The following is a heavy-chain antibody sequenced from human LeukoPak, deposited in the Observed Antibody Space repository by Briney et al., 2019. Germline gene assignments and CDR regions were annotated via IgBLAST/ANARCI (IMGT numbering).Heavy chain of an antibody. V-gene: IGHV3-30*18. Sequence: GGSLRLSCVASGFTFNTYGMHWVRQAPGKGLEWVAGISKDGSSIDYADSVKGRFTNSRDNSKNTMYLQMNSLRVEDTAVYYCAKAAYCTSTSCHFSGYAQRPLDSWGQGTLVTVSS. CDR2: ISKDGSSI. CDR3: AKAAYCTSTSCHFSGYAQRPLDS. J-gene: IGHJ4*02. D-gene: IGHD2-2*01. CDR1: GFTFNTYG.